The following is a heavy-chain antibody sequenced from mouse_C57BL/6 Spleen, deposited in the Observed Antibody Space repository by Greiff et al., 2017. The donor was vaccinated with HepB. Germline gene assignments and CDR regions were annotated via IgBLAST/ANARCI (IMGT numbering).Heavy chain of an antibody. CDR1: GFNIKDYY. CDR2: IDPEDGET. Sequence: VQLKQSGAELVKPGASVKLSCTASGFNIKDYYMHWVKQRTEQGLEWIGRIDPEDGETKYDPKFQGKATITADTSSNTAYLQLRSLTSEDTAVYYGARHYGSSGGFAYWGQGTLVTVSA. CDR3: ARHYGSSGGFAY. D-gene: IGHD1-1*01. V-gene: IGHV14-2*01. J-gene: IGHJ3*01.